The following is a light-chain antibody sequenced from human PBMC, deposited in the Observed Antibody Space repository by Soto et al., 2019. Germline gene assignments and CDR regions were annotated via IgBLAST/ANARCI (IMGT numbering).Light chain of an antibody. Sequence: DIQMTQSPSSLSASMGDRVTITCQASQDIGNSLNWYQQLPGKPPKLLIYGATNLEAGVPLRFSGRGSGTHFTFTIASLEPEDIATYSCQQYDDLPSITFGQGTRLEIK. CDR1: QDIGNS. CDR2: GAT. CDR3: QQYDDLPSIT. V-gene: IGKV1-33*01. J-gene: IGKJ5*01.